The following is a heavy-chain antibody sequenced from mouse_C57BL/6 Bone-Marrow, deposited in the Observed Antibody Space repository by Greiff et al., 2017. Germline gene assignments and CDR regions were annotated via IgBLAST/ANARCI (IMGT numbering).Heavy chain of an antibody. V-gene: IGHV5-17*01. CDR3: ARGYYVDY. Sequence: EVQLVESGGGLVKPGGSLKLSCAASGFTFSDYGMHWVRQAPEKGLEWVAYISSGSSTIYYADTVKGRFTISRDNAKNTRFLQLASLRYEDTAMYYCARGYYVDYWGQGTTLTVSS. CDR2: ISSGSSTI. CDR1: GFTFSDYG. J-gene: IGHJ2*01.